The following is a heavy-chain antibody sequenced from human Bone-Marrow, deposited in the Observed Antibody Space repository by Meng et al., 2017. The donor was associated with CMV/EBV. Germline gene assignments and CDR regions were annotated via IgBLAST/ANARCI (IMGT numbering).Heavy chain of an antibody. Sequence: FSLSTSGVGVGWIRQHPGKALEWLALIYWDDDKRYSPSLRSRLTITKDTSKNQVVLTMTNMDPVDTGTYYCAHRLGGNNWNTGHFDYWGQGTLVTVSS. J-gene: IGHJ4*02. CDR3: AHRLGGNNWNTGHFDY. CDR2: IYWDDDK. D-gene: IGHD1/OR15-1a*01. CDR1: FSLSTSGVG. V-gene: IGHV2-5*02.